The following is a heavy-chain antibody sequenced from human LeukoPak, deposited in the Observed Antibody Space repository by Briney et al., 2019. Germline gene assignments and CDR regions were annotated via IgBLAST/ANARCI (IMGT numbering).Heavy chain of an antibody. V-gene: IGHV5-51*01. CDR3: ARRPADDYYDSSGFDY. Sequence: GESLKISCKGSGYNFISNWIGWVRQMPGKGLEWMGIIYPDDSDRRYSPSFQGQVTISVDKSINTAYLQWSSLKASDTAMYYCARRPADDYYDSSGFDYWGKGTTVTVSS. J-gene: IGHJ6*04. CDR2: IYPDDSDR. CDR1: GYNFISNW. D-gene: IGHD3-22*01.